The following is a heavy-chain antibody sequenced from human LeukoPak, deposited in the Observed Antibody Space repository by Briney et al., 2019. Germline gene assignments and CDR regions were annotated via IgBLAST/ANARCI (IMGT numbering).Heavy chain of an antibody. V-gene: IGHV4-4*09. CDR3: ARRVRAGAFDI. CDR1: GGSISSYY. J-gene: IGHJ3*02. D-gene: IGHD3-22*01. CDR2: IYTSGGT. Sequence: SETLSLTCTVSGGSISSYYWSWIRQPPGKGLEWIGYIYTSGGTNYNPSLKSRVTISVDTSKNQFSLKLSSVTAADTAVYYCARRVRAGAFDIWGQGTMVTVSS.